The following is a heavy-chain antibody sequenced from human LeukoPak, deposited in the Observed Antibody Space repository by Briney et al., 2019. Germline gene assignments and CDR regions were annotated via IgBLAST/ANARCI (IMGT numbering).Heavy chain of an antibody. J-gene: IGHJ5*02. CDR2: ISYDGINN. CDR1: GLTFSRYA. Sequence: GRALRLSCAASGLTFSRYAMHWVRQARGKGREGGAVISYDGINNYYADSVKGRFTISTDNSKNTLYLQMNSLRAEDTAVYYCARGTPYGELRFDPWGQGTLVTVSS. D-gene: IGHD1-7*01. V-gene: IGHV3-30-3*01. CDR3: ARGTPYGELRFDP.